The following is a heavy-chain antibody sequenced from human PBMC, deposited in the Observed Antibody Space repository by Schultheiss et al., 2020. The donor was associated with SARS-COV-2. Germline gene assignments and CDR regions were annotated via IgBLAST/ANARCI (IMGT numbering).Heavy chain of an antibody. CDR3: ARAQRYYDFWSGYSPYYYYYMDV. V-gene: IGHV4-34*01. CDR1: GGSFSGYY. D-gene: IGHD3-3*01. CDR2: IYYSGST. J-gene: IGHJ6*03. Sequence: SETLSLTCAVYGGSFSGYYWSWIRQHPGKGLEWIGYIYYSGSTYYNPSLKSLVTISVDTSKNQFSLKLSSVTAADTAVYYCARAQRYYDFWSGYSPYYYYYMDVWGKGTTVTVSS.